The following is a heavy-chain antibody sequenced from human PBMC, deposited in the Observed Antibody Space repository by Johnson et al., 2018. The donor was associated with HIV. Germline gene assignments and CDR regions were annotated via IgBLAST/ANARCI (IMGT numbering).Heavy chain of an antibody. J-gene: IGHJ3*02. D-gene: IGHD4-11*01. CDR1: GFTFSSYA. V-gene: IGHV3-66*01. CDR3: GRDINYSNYVTDAFDI. Sequence: VQLVESGGGLVQPGGSLRLSCAASGFTFSSYAMSWVRQAPGKGLEWVSVIYSGGSTYYADSVKGRFTISRDNSKNTLYLHMNSLRAEDTAVYYCGRDINYSNYVTDAFDIWGQGTVVTVSS. CDR2: IYSGGST.